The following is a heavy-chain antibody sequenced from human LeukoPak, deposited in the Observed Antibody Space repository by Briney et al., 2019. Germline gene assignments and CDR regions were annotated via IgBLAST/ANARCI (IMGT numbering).Heavy chain of an antibody. CDR1: GGSISSYY. CDR2: IYTSGST. Sequence: PSETLSVTCTVSGGSISSYYWSWIRQPARKGLEWIGRIYTSGSTNYNPSLKSRVTMSVDTSKNQFSLKLSSVTAADTAVYYCARGGDSSSWYYYYGMDVWGQGTTVTVSS. CDR3: ARGGDSSSWYYYYGMDV. V-gene: IGHV4-4*07. D-gene: IGHD6-13*01. J-gene: IGHJ6*02.